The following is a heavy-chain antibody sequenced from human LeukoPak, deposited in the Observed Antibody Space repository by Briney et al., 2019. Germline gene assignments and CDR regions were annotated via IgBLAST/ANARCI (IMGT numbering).Heavy chain of an antibody. Sequence: GGSLRLSCAASGFTFSSYSMNWIRQAPGKGLEWVSYISSSSSTIYYADSVKGRFTISRDNAKNSLYLQMNSLRAEDTAVYYCARDRDYGDYVPFDYWGQGTLVTVSS. CDR2: ISSSSSTI. V-gene: IGHV3-48*04. J-gene: IGHJ4*02. CDR3: ARDRDYGDYVPFDY. D-gene: IGHD4-17*01. CDR1: GFTFSSYS.